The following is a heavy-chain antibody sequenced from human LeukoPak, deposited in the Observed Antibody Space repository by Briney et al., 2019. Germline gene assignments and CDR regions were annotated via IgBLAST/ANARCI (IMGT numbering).Heavy chain of an antibody. CDR1: GYTFTSYF. V-gene: IGHV1-46*01. CDR3: ARYSSSSSLDY. CDR2: IKPSADSA. Sequence: ASVKVSCKASGYTFTSYFMHWVRQAPGQGLEWMGLIKPSADSASYAQSFQGRVTMTGDTSTSTVYMELSSLKSEDTAVYYCARYSSSSSLDYWGQGTLVTVSS. D-gene: IGHD6-6*01. J-gene: IGHJ4*02.